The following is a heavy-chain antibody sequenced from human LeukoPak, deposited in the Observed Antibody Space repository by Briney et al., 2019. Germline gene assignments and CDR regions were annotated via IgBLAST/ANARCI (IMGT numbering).Heavy chain of an antibody. CDR3: ASGYDYDGAFDI. D-gene: IGHD5-12*01. Sequence: PSETLSLTCTVSGGSISSYYWSWIRQPPGKGLEWIGYIYYSGSTNYNPSLKSRVTISVDTSKNQFSLKLSSVTAADTAVYYCASGYDYDGAFDIWGQGTMVTVSS. J-gene: IGHJ3*02. V-gene: IGHV4-59*01. CDR2: IYYSGST. CDR1: GGSISSYY.